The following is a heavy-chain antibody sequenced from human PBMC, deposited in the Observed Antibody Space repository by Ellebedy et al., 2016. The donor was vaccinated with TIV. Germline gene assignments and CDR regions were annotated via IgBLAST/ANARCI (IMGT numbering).Heavy chain of an antibody. Sequence: GESLKISXAASGITLSSNDMHWVRQPTGKGPEWVSAIGIAGDTYYADSVKGRFTISRENAKNSLYLQMNSLRAGDTAVYFCARERRAVGGFDAFDIWGQGTMVTVSS. CDR3: ARERRAVGGFDAFDI. D-gene: IGHD6-25*01. CDR2: IGIAGDT. J-gene: IGHJ3*02. V-gene: IGHV3-13*01. CDR1: GITLSSND.